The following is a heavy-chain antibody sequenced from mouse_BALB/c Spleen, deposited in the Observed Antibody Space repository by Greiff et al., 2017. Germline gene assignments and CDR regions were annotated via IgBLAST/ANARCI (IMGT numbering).Heavy chain of an antibody. CDR1: GYTFTSYW. CDR3: TRDGYYTAMDY. CDR2: IYPGNSDT. D-gene: IGHD2-3*01. Sequence: VQLQQSGTVLARPGASVKMSCKASGYTFTSYWMHWVKQRPGQGLEWIGAIYPGNSDTSYNQKFKGKAKLTAVTSTSTAYMELSSRTNEDSAVYYCTRDGYYTAMDYWGQGTSVTVSS. J-gene: IGHJ4*01. V-gene: IGHV1-5*01.